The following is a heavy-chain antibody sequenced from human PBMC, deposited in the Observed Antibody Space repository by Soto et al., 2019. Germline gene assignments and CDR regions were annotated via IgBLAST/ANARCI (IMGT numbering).Heavy chain of an antibody. D-gene: IGHD5-12*01. Sequence: GGSLRLSCAASGFTCSSYAMRLVRQAPGKGLEWVATISDSGDSTYYADSVKGRFTISRDNSKNTLYLQINSLRAEDTAVYYCPRDKWLRILSDSWGQGTLVTAPQ. J-gene: IGHJ4*02. CDR1: GFTCSSYA. CDR3: PRDKWLRILSDS. V-gene: IGHV3-23*01. CDR2: ISDSGDST.